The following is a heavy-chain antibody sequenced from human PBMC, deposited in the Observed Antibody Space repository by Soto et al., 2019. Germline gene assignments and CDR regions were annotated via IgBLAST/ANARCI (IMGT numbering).Heavy chain of an antibody. D-gene: IGHD3-10*01. CDR1: GGTFSSYA. Sequence: QVQLVQSGAEVKKPGSSVKVSRKASGGTFSSYAISWVRQAPGQGLEWMGGIIPIFGTANYAQKFQGRVTITADESTSTAYMELSSLRSEDTAVYYCARGRYYGSGSRTDYYYYYGMDVWGQGTTVTVSS. CDR3: ARGRYYGSGSRTDYYYYYGMDV. V-gene: IGHV1-69*12. CDR2: IIPIFGTA. J-gene: IGHJ6*02.